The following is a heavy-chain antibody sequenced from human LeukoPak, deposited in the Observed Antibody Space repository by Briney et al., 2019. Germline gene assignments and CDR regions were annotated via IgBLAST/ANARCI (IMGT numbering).Heavy chain of an antibody. V-gene: IGHV4-38-2*01. D-gene: IGHD5-12*01. Sequence: SGTLFLSCAVSGFSISSGYYWGLIPQPPRRGLGGVGTIYHGGSTYYNPSLTSRVTISVDTSKNQLSLKLTSVTAADTAVYYCARYSRNGVDEIGFWGQGTLVTVSS. CDR2: IYHGGST. CDR1: GFSISSGYY. CDR3: ARYSRNGVDEIGF. J-gene: IGHJ4*02.